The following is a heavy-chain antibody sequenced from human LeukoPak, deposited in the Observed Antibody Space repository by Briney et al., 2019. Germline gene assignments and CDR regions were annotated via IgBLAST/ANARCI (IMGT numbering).Heavy chain of an antibody. CDR3: ARVGSSWYEVYFDY. CDR1: GYTFTSYD. D-gene: IGHD6-13*01. Sequence: ASVKVSCKASGYTFTSYDINWVRQATGQGLEWMGWMNPNSGNTGYAQKFQGRVTMTRNTSISTAYMELSSLRSEDTAVYYCARVGSSWYEVYFDYWGQGTLVTVSS. J-gene: IGHJ4*02. V-gene: IGHV1-8*01. CDR2: MNPNSGNT.